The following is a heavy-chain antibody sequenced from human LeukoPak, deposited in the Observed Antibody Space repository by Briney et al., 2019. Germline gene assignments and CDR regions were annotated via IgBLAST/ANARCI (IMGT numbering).Heavy chain of an antibody. J-gene: IGHJ4*02. CDR3: STGGYYEDY. D-gene: IGHD3-22*01. Sequence: GGSLRLSCAGSGFTFSNAWMNWVRQAPGKGLEWVGRIKSEVDGGTTDYAAPVKGRFTISRDDPKNTVYLQMNSLKTEDTAVYYCSTGGYYEDYWGQGTLVTVSS. V-gene: IGHV3-15*01. CDR2: IKSEVDGGTT. CDR1: GFTFSNAW.